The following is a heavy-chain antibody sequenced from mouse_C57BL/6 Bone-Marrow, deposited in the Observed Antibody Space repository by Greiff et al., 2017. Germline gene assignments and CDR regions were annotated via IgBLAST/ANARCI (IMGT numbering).Heavy chain of an antibody. Sequence: VQLQQSGPELVKPGASVKISCKASGYAFSSSWMNWVKQRPGTGLEWIGRIYPGDGDTNYNGKFKGKATLTAAQSASTAYMHLSSLPSEDSAVSFCAREGVGGYWGQGTTLTVSS. D-gene: IGHD1-1*02. CDR1: GYAFSSSW. V-gene: IGHV1-82*01. CDR3: AREGVGGY. CDR2: IYPGDGDT. J-gene: IGHJ2*01.